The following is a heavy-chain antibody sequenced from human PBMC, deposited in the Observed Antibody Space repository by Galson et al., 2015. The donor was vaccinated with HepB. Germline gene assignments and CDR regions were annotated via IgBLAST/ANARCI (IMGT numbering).Heavy chain of an antibody. J-gene: IGHJ6*02. V-gene: IGHV1-18*01. D-gene: IGHD6-13*01. Sequence: SVKVSCKASGYTFTSYGISWVRQAPGQGLEWMGWISAYNGNTNYAQKLQGRVTMTTDTSTSTAYMELRSLRSDDTAVYYCARAGAIAAAGTSYYYYGMDVWGQGTTVTVSS. CDR1: GYTFTSYG. CDR3: ARAGAIAAAGTSYYYYGMDV. CDR2: ISAYNGNT.